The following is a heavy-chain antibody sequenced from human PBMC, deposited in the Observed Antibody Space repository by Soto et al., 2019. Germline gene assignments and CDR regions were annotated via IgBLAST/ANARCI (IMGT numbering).Heavy chain of an antibody. D-gene: IGHD4-17*01. CDR3: ARPSTVTSRIRYYYMDV. CDR2: ISSSGSTI. J-gene: IGHJ6*03. V-gene: IGHV3-11*01. CDR1: GFTFSDYY. Sequence: GGSLRLSCAASGFTFSDYYMSWIRQAPGKGLEWVSYISSSGSTIYYADSVKGRFTISRDNAKNSLYLQMNSLRAEDTAVYYCARPSTVTSRIRYYYMDVWGKGTTVTVSS.